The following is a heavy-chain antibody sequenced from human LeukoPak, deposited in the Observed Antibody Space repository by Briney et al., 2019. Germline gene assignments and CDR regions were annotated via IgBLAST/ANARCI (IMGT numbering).Heavy chain of an antibody. CDR2: ISAYNGNT. CDR3: ARAGSSSWPHDY. CDR1: GGTFSSYA. V-gene: IGHV1-18*01. J-gene: IGHJ4*02. D-gene: IGHD6-13*01. Sequence: ASVKVSCKASGGTFSSYAISWVRQAPGQGLEWMGWISAYNGNTNYVQKLQGRVTMTTDTSTSTAYMELRSLRSDDTAVYYCARAGSSSWPHDYWGQGTLVTVSS.